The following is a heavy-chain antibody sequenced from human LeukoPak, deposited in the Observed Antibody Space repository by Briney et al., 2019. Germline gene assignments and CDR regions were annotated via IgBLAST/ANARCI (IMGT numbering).Heavy chain of an antibody. D-gene: IGHD6-13*01. V-gene: IGHV1-2*02. CDR3: ARPPAAGTDY. Sequence: GASVKVSCKASGYTFTHYFIHWVRQAPGQGLEWMGWINPNSGGTKYAQKFQGRVTLTRDTSISTAYLELSRLRSDDTAVYYCARPPAAGTDYWGQGALVTASS. CDR1: GYTFTHYF. J-gene: IGHJ4*02. CDR2: INPNSGGT.